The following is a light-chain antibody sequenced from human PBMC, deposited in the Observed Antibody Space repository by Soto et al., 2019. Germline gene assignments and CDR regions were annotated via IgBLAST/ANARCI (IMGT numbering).Light chain of an antibody. CDR3: QQYKSYPMT. CDR2: AAS. V-gene: IGKV1-16*02. Sequence: DIQMTQSPSSLSASVGDRVTITCRASQGISNHLAWFQQKPGKAPKSLIYAASSLQSGVPSKVSGSGSGTDFTLTISSLQPEDFATYYCQQYKSYPMTFGQGTKVDIK. J-gene: IGKJ1*01. CDR1: QGISNH.